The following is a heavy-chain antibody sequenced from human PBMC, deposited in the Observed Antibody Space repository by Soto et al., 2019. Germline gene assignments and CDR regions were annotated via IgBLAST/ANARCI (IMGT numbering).Heavy chain of an antibody. V-gene: IGHV3-74*01. CDR1: GFTFSTYW. J-gene: IGHJ4*02. Sequence: EVQLVESGGGLVQLGGSLRLSCAASGFTFSTYWMHWVRQAPGKGLLWVSRIKSDGSGTYYADSVEGRFTISRDNAQNTLDLQMNSRRDDDTAVYYCVRGDGDHYDGNGYLGRQWGQGTLVTVSS. D-gene: IGHD5-18*01. CDR2: IKSDGSGT. CDR3: VRGDGDHYDGNGYLGRQ.